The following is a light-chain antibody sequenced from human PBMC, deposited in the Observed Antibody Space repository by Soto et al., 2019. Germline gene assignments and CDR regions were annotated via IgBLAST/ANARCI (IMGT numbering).Light chain of an antibody. V-gene: IGKV3-20*01. Sequence: EIVLTQSPGTLSLSPGDRATLSCRASQSVSSSYLAWYQQKPGQAPRVXSYGASSRATGIPDRFSGSGSGTEFTLTISRLEPEDFEVYYCQQYGSSHWTFGQGTKVDIK. CDR3: QQYGSSHWT. J-gene: IGKJ1*01. CDR2: GAS. CDR1: QSVSSSY.